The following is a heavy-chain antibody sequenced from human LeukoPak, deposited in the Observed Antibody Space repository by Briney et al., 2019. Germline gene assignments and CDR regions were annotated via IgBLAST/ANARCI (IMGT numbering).Heavy chain of an antibody. V-gene: IGHV3-66*01. Sequence: PGGSLRLSCAASGFTVNDYYMSWVRQAPGKGLEWVSIIYSGGITSYADSVKGRFTISRDNSKNTLYLQLNSLRAEDTAVYYCARGYFAVGAFDIWGQGTMVTVSS. CDR1: GFTVNDYY. D-gene: IGHD3-3*01. CDR2: IYSGGIT. J-gene: IGHJ3*02. CDR3: ARGYFAVGAFDI.